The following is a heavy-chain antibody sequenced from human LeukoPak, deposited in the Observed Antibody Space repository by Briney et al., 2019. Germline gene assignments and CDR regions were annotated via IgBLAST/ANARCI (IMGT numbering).Heavy chain of an antibody. CDR3: ASLSESDSSWSEDY. D-gene: IGHD6-13*01. J-gene: IGHJ4*02. Sequence: GESLLISCKGSGYSFTSYWISWVRQMPGKGLEWMGRIDPSDSYTNYSPSFQGHVTISADKSISTAYLQWNSLKASDTAMYYCASLSESDSSWSEDYWGQGILVTVSS. CDR2: IDPSDSYT. CDR1: GYSFTSYW. V-gene: IGHV5-10-1*01.